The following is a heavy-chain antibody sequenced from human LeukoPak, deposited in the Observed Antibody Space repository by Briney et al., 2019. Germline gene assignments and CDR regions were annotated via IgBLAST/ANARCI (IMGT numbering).Heavy chain of an antibody. CDR1: GFTFSSYG. D-gene: IGHD5-18*01. CDR3: EKGYSYGYFDY. Sequence: PGGSLRLSCAASGFTFSSYGMSWVRQAPGKGLEWVSAISGSGGSTYYADSVKGWFTISRDNSKNTLYLQMNSVRDEETVVYYCEKGYSYGYFDYWGQGTLVTVSS. V-gene: IGHV3-23*01. J-gene: IGHJ4*02. CDR2: ISGSGGST.